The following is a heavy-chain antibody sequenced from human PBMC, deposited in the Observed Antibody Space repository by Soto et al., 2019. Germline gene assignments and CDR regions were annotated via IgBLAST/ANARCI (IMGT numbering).Heavy chain of an antibody. CDR1: GNTFTTYG. CDR2: IGGYNGHA. CDR3: ARAPGYYPDAFDV. D-gene: IGHD2-15*01. Sequence: QVQLVQSGGEVQKPGASVKVSCKASGNTFTTYGISWVRQAPGQGLEWMGWIGGYNGHANYAQKFQGRVTMTTDTSTSTAYMELRSLRSDDTAVYYCARAPGYYPDAFDVWGQGTMVTVSA. V-gene: IGHV1-18*01. J-gene: IGHJ3*01.